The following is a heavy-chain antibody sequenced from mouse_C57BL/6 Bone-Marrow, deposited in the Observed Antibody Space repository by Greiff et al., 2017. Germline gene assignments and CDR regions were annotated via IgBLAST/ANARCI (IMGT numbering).Heavy chain of an antibody. J-gene: IGHJ1*03. Sequence: VQLQQSGPELVKPGASVKMSCKASGYTFTDYNMHWVKQSHGKSLAWIGYINPNNGGTSYNQKFKGKATLTVNKSSSTAYMELRSLTSEDSAVYYCARWGSLIRYGRRAYYWYCDVWGTGTTVNVSA. CDR2: INPNNGGT. CDR1: GYTFTDYN. CDR3: ARWGSLIRYGRRAYYWYCDV. V-gene: IGHV1-22*01. D-gene: IGHD1-1*01.